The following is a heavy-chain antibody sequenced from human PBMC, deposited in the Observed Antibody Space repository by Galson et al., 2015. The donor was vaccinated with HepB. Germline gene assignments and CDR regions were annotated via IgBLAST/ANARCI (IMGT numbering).Heavy chain of an antibody. CDR3: ARDLEGGLLGGPFDY. CDR1: GFTFSSYA. D-gene: IGHD1-26*01. CDR2: ISYDGSNK. V-gene: IGHV3-30-3*01. Sequence: SLRLSCAASGFTFSSYAMHWARQAPGKGLEWMAVISYDGSNKYYADSVKGRFTISRDNSKNTLYLQMNSLRAEDTAVYYCARDLEGGLLGGPFDYWGQGTLVTVSS. J-gene: IGHJ4*02.